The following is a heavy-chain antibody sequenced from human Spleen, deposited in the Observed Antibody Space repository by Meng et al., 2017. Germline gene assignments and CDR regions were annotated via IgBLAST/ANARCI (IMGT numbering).Heavy chain of an antibody. CDR1: GYTYTHYQ. D-gene: IGHD6-19*01. V-gene: IGHV1-18*01. CDR2: IHPSGNA. CDR3: VKHSSDWSLDS. Sequence: QVRLVPSGAEVEKPGASVKVSCKASGYTYTHYQMDWVRQAPGQGLEWMGWIHPSGNANYAQKFQDRVTMTTDTSTTTAYMELRSLRSDDSALYYCVKHSSDWSLDSWGQGTLVTVSS. J-gene: IGHJ4*02.